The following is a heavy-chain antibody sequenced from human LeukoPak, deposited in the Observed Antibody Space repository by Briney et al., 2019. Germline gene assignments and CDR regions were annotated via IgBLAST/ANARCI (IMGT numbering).Heavy chain of an antibody. J-gene: IGHJ3*02. CDR3: ASGGYSYGHYDAFDI. CDR1: GYTFTGYY. D-gene: IGHD5-18*01. CDR2: INPNSGGT. V-gene: IGHV1-2*02. Sequence: ASVKVSCKASGYTFTGYYMHWVRQAPGQELEWMGWINPNSGGTNYAQKFQGRVTMTRDTSISTAYMELSRLRPDDTAVYYCASGGYSYGHYDAFDIWGQGTMVTVSS.